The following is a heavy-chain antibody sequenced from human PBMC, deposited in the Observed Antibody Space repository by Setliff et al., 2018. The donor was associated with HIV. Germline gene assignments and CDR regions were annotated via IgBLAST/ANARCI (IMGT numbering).Heavy chain of an antibody. CDR1: DFTFSDFG. V-gene: IGHV3-21*06. D-gene: IGHD3-9*01. CDR2: ISSRSDYV. Sequence: PVGSLRLSCAASDFTFSDFGMSWVRQSPGMGLEWISSISSRSDYVYYADSVKGRFTISRDNAKNLLFLQMSDLGVEDTATYFCARGGRGLVIIPFDSWGQGMLVTVSS. J-gene: IGHJ4*02. CDR3: ARGGRGLVIIPFDS.